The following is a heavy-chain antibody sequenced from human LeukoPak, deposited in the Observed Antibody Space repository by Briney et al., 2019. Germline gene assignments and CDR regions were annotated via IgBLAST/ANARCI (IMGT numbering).Heavy chain of an antibody. CDR3: ARAFSIRLPGGQPFDY. CDR1: GFTFSSFA. V-gene: IGHV3-23*01. Sequence: GGSLRLSCAASGFTFSSFALSWVRQAPGKGLEWVSGISGSGGSTYYADSVKGRFTISRDNSKNTLYLQMNSLRAEDTAVYYCARAFSIRLPGGQPFDYWGQGTLVTVSS. J-gene: IGHJ4*02. D-gene: IGHD1-14*01. CDR2: ISGSGGST.